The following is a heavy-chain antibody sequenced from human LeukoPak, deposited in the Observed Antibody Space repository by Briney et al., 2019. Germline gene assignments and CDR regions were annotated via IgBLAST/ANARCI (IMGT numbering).Heavy chain of an antibody. Sequence: PSETLSLTCTVSGGSVSSVSSYWSWVRQPAGKGLEWIGRIYTSGITDYNPSLKSRVTISVDTSKNQFSLKLSSVTAADTAVYYCARARVVGGSGSYYVSGAFDIWGQGTMVTVSS. V-gene: IGHV4-61*02. CDR1: GGSVSSVSSY. CDR2: IYTSGIT. D-gene: IGHD3-10*01. J-gene: IGHJ3*02. CDR3: ARARVVGGSGSYYVSGAFDI.